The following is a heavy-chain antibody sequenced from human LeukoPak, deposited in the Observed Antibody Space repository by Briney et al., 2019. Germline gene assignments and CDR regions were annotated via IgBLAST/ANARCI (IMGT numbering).Heavy chain of an antibody. Sequence: KPGGSLRLSCAASGFTFSNFAMTWVRQAPGKGLEWVSSIVGSSSTYYADSLKGRFTISRDNAKNSLYLQMNSLRAEDTALYYCARDQYGSSVGGMDVWGQGTTVTVSS. CDR3: ARDQYGSSVGGMDV. J-gene: IGHJ6*02. D-gene: IGHD6-6*01. V-gene: IGHV3-21*01. CDR2: IVGSSST. CDR1: GFTFSNFA.